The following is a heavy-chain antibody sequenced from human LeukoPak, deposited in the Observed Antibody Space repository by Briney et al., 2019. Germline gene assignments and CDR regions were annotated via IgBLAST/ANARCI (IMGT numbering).Heavy chain of an antibody. CDR2: ISGTAGST. D-gene: IGHD6-13*01. Sequence: GGSLRLSCVASGFTFSNYATSWVRQAPGKGLEWVSTISGTAGSTYYTDSVKGRFTISRDSSKNTLYLQMNGLRAEDTAVYLCAKQYTNSWFFDYWGQGTLVTVPS. CDR1: GFTFSNYA. J-gene: IGHJ4*02. CDR3: AKQYTNSWFFDY. V-gene: IGHV3-23*01.